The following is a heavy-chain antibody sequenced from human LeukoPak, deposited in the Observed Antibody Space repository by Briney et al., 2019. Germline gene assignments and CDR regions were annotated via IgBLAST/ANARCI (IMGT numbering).Heavy chain of an antibody. D-gene: IGHD3-22*01. J-gene: IGHJ4*02. Sequence: ASVTVSFKASGYTFTSYYMHWVRQAPGQGLEWMAWINPNSGGTNYAQKFQGRVTMTRDTSISTAYMELSRLRSEDTAVYYCARGVNYYDSSGYYYWGQGTLVTVSS. CDR3: ARGVNYYDSSGYYY. CDR2: INPNSGGT. CDR1: GYTFTSYY. V-gene: IGHV1-2*02.